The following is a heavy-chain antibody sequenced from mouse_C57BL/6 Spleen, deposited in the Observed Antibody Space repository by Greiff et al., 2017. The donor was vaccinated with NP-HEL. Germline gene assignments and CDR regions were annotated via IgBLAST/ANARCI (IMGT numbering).Heavy chain of an antibody. CDR3: ARYHSLITTVVAGGYFDY. D-gene: IGHD1-1*01. CDR2: IYPRSGNT. V-gene: IGHV1-81*01. Sequence: QVQLQQSGAELARPGASVKLSCKASGYTFTSYGISWVKQRTGQGLEWIGEIYPRSGNTYYNEKFKGKATLTADKSSSTAYMELRSLTSEDSAVYFCARYHSLITTVVAGGYFDYWGQGTTLTVSS. J-gene: IGHJ2*01. CDR1: GYTFTSYG.